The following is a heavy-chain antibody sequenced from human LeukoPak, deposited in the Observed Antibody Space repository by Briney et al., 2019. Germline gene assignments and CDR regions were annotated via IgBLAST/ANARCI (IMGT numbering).Heavy chain of an antibody. D-gene: IGHD3-10*01. CDR3: ATEGKMVRGVYTDY. CDR2: FDPEDGET. V-gene: IGHV1-24*01. CDR1: GYTLTELS. J-gene: IGHJ4*02. Sequence: ASVKVSCRVSGYTLTELSMHWVRQAPGKGLEWMGRFDPEDGETIYAQKFQGRVTMTADTSTDTAYMELSSLRSEDTAVYYCATEGKMVRGVYTDYWGQGTLVTVSS.